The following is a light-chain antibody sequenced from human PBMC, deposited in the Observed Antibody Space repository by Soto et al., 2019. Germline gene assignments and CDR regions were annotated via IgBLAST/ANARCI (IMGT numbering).Light chain of an antibody. J-gene: IGLJ1*01. CDR1: GSDISAYNY. CDR2: EVG. Sequence: QSVLTQPASVSGSPVQSITISCTGTGSDISAYNYVSWYQQHPGKAPKLMIYEVGDRPSGLSNRFSGSKSGNTASLTISRLQPEDEADYYCSSYTSNNFYVFGTGTKV. V-gene: IGLV2-14*01. CDR3: SSYTSNNFYV.